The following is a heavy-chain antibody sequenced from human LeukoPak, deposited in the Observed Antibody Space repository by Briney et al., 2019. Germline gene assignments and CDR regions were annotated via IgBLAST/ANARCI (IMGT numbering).Heavy chain of an antibody. CDR1: GGSVSSGSYY. CDR3: ARATHIPYDSSGYYY. V-gene: IGHV4-61*01. CDR2: IYYSGST. Sequence: SETLSLTCTVSGGSVSSGSYYWSWIRQPPGKGLEWIGYIYYSGSTNYNPSLKSRVTISVDTSKNQFSLKLSSVTAADTAVYYCARATHIPYDSSGYYYWGQGTLVIVSS. J-gene: IGHJ4*02. D-gene: IGHD3-22*01.